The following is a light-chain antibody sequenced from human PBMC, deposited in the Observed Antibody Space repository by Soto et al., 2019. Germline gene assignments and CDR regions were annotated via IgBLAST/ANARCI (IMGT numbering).Light chain of an antibody. V-gene: IGLV1-51*01. CDR1: SSNIGNNY. CDR2: DNN. J-gene: IGLJ3*02. Sequence: QSVLTQPPSVSGAPGQKVTISCSGSSSNIGNNYVSWYQHLPGTAPKLLIYDNNERPSGVPDRFSGSKSGTSATLGITGLQTGDEADYYCGTWDSSLSAGVFGGGTKVTVL. CDR3: GTWDSSLSAGV.